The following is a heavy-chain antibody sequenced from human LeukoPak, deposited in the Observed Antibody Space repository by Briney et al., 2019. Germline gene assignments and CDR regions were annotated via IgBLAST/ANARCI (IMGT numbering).Heavy chain of an antibody. D-gene: IGHD2-15*01. J-gene: IGHJ4*02. Sequence: PGGSLRLSCAASGFTFSSYAMHWVRQAPGKGLEYVSAISSNGGSTYYANSVKGRSTISRDNSKNTLYLQMGSLRAEDMAVYYCARVSRNCSGGSCYSRLLDYWGQGTLVTVSS. CDR1: GFTFSSYA. CDR3: ARVSRNCSGGSCYSRLLDY. CDR2: ISSNGGST. V-gene: IGHV3-64*01.